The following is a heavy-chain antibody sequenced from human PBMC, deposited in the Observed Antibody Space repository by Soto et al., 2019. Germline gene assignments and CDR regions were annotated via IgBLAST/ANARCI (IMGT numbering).Heavy chain of an antibody. V-gene: IGHV3-30-3*01. D-gene: IGHD3-3*01. CDR2: ISYDGSNK. CDR1: GFTFSSYA. Sequence: QVQLVESGGGVVQPGRSLRLSCAAFGFTFSSYAMHWVRQAPGKGLEWVAVISYDGSNKFYADSVKGRFTISGDNSKNTLYLQMNSLRAEDTAVYYCARDKRDLRFLEWSYYFDYWGQGTLVTVSS. J-gene: IGHJ4*02. CDR3: ARDKRDLRFLEWSYYFDY.